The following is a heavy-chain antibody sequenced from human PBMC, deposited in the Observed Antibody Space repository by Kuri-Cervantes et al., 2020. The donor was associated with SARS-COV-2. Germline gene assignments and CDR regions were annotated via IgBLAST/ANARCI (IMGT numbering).Heavy chain of an antibody. D-gene: IGHD3-16*01. CDR1: GVSVSGGTYY. J-gene: IGHJ2*01. CDR2: VYRSGST. Sequence: SQTLSLTCAVSGVSVSGGTYYWSWIRQPAGKGLEWIGSVYRSGSTYNNPSLESRITILVDTSKNQFSLRLSSVTAADTAVYFCARDLLGFVRGFDLWGRGALVTVSS. CDR3: ARDLLGFVRGFDL. V-gene: IGHV4-61*02.